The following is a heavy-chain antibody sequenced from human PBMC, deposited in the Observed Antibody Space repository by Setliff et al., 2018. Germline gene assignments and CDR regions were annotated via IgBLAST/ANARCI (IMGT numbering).Heavy chain of an antibody. D-gene: IGHD2-15*01. V-gene: IGHV4-59*11. CDR1: GASINNHY. CDR2: VSHSGST. CDR3: ARAPGRQDYHYMEL. Sequence: PSETLSLTCTVSGASINNHYWAWIRQPPGKGLEWLGYVSHSGSTDYNPSLRSRVTVPVDTSRIHFSLKLRSVTAADTAVYYCARAPGRQDYHYMELWGKGTTVTVSS. J-gene: IGHJ6*03.